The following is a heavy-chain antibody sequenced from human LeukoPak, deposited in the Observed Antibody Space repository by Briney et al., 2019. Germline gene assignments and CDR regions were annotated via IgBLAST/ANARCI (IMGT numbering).Heavy chain of an antibody. J-gene: IGHJ6*03. V-gene: IGHV4-34*01. CDR3: ARGRQEVSMIVVVMTGVSYYLDV. CDR1: GGSFSGYY. Sequence: SETLSLTCAVYGGSFSGYYWTWIRQAPGKGLEWIGEINPSGRISYNSSLKSRLTISVDASKNQFSLNLRSLTAADTAVYYCARGRQEVSMIVVVMTGVSYYLDVWGKGTTVTVS. CDR2: INPSGRI. D-gene: IGHD3-22*01.